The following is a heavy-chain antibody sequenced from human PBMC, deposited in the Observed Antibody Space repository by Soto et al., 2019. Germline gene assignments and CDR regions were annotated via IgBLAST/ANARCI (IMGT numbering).Heavy chain of an antibody. V-gene: IGHV3-23*01. CDR3: AKELLWFGELSLGAFDI. CDR2: ISGSGGST. J-gene: IGHJ3*02. D-gene: IGHD3-10*01. Sequence: PWGSLRLSCAASGFTFSSYAMSWVRQAPGKGLEWVSAISGSGGSTYYADSVKGRFTISRDNSKNTLYLQMNSLRAEDTAVYYCAKELLWFGELSLGAFDIWGQGTMVTVSS. CDR1: GFTFSSYA.